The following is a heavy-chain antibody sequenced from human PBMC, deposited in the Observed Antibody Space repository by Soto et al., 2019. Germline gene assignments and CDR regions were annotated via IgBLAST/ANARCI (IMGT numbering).Heavy chain of an antibody. J-gene: IGHJ6*02. D-gene: IGHD6-6*01. CDR2: IYYSGST. CDR3: ARVDSSSPQFYYYYGMDV. CDR1: GGSISSYY. V-gene: IGHV4-59*01. Sequence: PETLSLTCTVSGGSISSYYWSWIRQPPGKGLEWIGYIYYSGSTNYNPSLKSRVTISVDTSKNQFSLKLSSVTAADTAVYYCARVDSSSPQFYYYYGMDVWGQGTTVTVSS.